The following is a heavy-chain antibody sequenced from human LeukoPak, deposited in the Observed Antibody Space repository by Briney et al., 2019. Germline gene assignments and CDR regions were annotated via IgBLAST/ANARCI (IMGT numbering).Heavy chain of an antibody. CDR3: AKPEQLWLLNDAFDI. CDR1: GFTVSSYA. D-gene: IGHD5-18*01. Sequence: GGSLRLSCAASGFTVSSYAMHWVRQAPGKGLEWVAVISYDGSNKYYADSVKGRFTISRDNSKNTLYLQMNSLRAEDTAVYYCAKPEQLWLLNDAFDIWGQGTMVTVSS. V-gene: IGHV3-30-3*02. CDR2: ISYDGSNK. J-gene: IGHJ3*02.